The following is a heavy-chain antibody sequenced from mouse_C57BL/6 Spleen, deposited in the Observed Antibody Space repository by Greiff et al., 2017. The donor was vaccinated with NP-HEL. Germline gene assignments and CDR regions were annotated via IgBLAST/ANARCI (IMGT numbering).Heavy chain of an antibody. CDR1: GYAFSSYW. CDR3: ARSENSNFDY. D-gene: IGHD2-5*01. Sequence: VKLMESGAELVKPGASVKISCKASGYAFSSYWMNWVKQRPGKGLEWIGQIYPGDGDTNYNGKFKGKATLTADKSSSTAYMQLSSLTSEDSAVYFCARSENSNFDYWGQGTTLTVSS. CDR2: IYPGDGDT. V-gene: IGHV1-80*01. J-gene: IGHJ2*01.